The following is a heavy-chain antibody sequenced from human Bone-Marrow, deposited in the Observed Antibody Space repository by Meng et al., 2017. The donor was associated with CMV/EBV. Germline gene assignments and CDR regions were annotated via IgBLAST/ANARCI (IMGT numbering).Heavy chain of an antibody. D-gene: IGHD5-18*01. CDR2: ISSSSSTI. J-gene: IGHJ6*02. Sequence: GGSLRLSCAASGFTFSSYSMNWVRQAPGKGLEWASYISSSSSTIYYADSVKGRFTISRDNAKNSLYLQMNSLRAEDTAVYYCASVPVDTAMVRGYYYGMDVWGQGTTVTISS. CDR3: ASVPVDTAMVRGYYYGMDV. CDR1: GFTFSSYS. V-gene: IGHV3-48*04.